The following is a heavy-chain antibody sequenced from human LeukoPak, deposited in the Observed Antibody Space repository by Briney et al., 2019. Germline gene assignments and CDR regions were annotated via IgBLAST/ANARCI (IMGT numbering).Heavy chain of an antibody. D-gene: IGHD3-22*01. Sequence: ASVKVSCKAPGYTFTSYGISWVRQAPGQGPEWMGWISAYNGNTNYAQKLQGRVTMATDTSTSTAYMELRSLRSDDTAVYYCARSDGIVVVTEFDYWGQGTLVTVSS. J-gene: IGHJ4*02. CDR2: ISAYNGNT. V-gene: IGHV1-18*01. CDR1: GYTFTSYG. CDR3: ARSDGIVVVTEFDY.